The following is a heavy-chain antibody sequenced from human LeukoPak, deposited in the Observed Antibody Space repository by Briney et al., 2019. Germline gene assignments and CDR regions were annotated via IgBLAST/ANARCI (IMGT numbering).Heavy chain of an antibody. CDR2: TYNSGST. CDR1: NYSISTDYY. Sequence: SETLSLTCTVSNYSISTDYYWGWIRQPPGKGLEWIGTTYNSGSTYYNPSLKSRVSISVGTSKNQFSLKLSSVTAGDTAVYYCASLIAVATFDYWGQGTLVTVSS. CDR3: ASLIAVATFDY. D-gene: IGHD6-19*01. J-gene: IGHJ4*02. V-gene: IGHV4-38-2*02.